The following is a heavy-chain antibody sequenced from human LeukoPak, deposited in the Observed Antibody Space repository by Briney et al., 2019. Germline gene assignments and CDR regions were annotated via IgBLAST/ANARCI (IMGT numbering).Heavy chain of an antibody. V-gene: IGHV4-39*07. D-gene: IGHD3-3*01. J-gene: IGHJ5*02. Sequence: PXETLSLTCTVSGGSISSSSYYWGWIRQPPGKGLEWIGSIYYSGSTYYNPSLKSRVTISVDTSKNQFSLKLSSVTAADTAVYYCARVPRTDYDFWSGYYISPWFDPWGQGTLVTVSS. CDR3: ARVPRTDYDFWSGYYISPWFDP. CDR1: GGSISSSSYY. CDR2: IYYSGST.